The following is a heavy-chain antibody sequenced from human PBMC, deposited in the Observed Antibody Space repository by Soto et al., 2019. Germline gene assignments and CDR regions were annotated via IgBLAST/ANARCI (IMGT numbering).Heavy chain of an antibody. CDR2: IYYSGST. V-gene: IGHV4-31*03. J-gene: IGHJ4*02. Sequence: SETLSLTCTVSGGSISSGGYYWSWIRQHPXKGLEWIGYIYYSGSTYYNPSLKSRVTISVDTSKNQFSLKLSSVTAADTAVYYCARGYYYDSSGSNYFDYWGQGALVTVSS. D-gene: IGHD3-22*01. CDR1: GGSISSGGYY. CDR3: ARGYYYDSSGSNYFDY.